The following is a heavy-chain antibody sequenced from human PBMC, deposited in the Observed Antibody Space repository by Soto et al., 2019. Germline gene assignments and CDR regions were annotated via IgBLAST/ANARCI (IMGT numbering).Heavy chain of an antibody. V-gene: IGHV3-49*04. D-gene: IGHD3-22*01. CDR2: IRSKAHGGTT. Sequence: GGSLRLSCTVSGFPFGGYAMSLVRQSPGKGLEWVGFIRSKAHGGTTEYAASVKDRFTISRDDSKSIVHLQMNSLKTEDKAVYYCTRARDISGDYFNQYWGKGPLVTVSS. CDR3: TRARDISGDYFNQY. J-gene: IGHJ1*01. CDR1: GFPFGGYA.